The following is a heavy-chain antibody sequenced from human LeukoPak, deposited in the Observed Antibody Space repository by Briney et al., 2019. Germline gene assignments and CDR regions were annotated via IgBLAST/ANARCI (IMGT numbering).Heavy chain of an antibody. CDR2: ISGSGGST. J-gene: IGHJ4*02. CDR3: VKGDEYSGWTN. D-gene: IGHD5-12*01. V-gene: IGHV3-23*01. CDR1: GFTFSSYA. Sequence: GGSLRLSCAASGFTFSSYAMSWVRQAPGKGLEWVSAISGSGGSTYYADSVKGRFTISRDNSKNTLYLQMHSLRAEDTAVYYCVKGDEYSGWTNWGQGTLVTVSS.